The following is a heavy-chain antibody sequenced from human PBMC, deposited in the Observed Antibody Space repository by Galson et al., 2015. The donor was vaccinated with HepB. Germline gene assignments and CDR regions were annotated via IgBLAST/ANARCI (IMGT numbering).Heavy chain of an antibody. Sequence: SLRLSCAASGFALSKAWMNWVRQAPGKGLEWVGRIKTMTDGGTTDYAAPVKGRFTISRDDSKNTLYLQMNSLKTEDTAVYFCTTSTSRWDYFDYWGQETLVTVSS. J-gene: IGHJ4*02. CDR2: IKTMTDGGTT. CDR3: TTSTSRWDYFDY. CDR1: GFALSKAW. D-gene: IGHD6-13*01. V-gene: IGHV3-15*01.